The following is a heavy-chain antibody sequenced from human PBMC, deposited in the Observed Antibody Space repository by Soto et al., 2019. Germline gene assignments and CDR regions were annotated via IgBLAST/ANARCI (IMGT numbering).Heavy chain of an antibody. J-gene: IGHJ4*02. Sequence: SSYYWGWIRQPPGKGLEWIGSIYYSGSTYYNPSLKSRVTISVDTSKNQFSLKLSSVTAADTAVYYCARLPLVVVAATWSNWGQGTLVTVSS. CDR2: IYYSGST. CDR3: ARLPLVVVAATWSN. V-gene: IGHV4-39*01. D-gene: IGHD2-15*01. CDR1: SSYY.